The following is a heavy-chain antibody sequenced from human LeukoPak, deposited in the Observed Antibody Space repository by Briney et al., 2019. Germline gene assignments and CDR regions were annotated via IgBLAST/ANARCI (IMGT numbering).Heavy chain of an antibody. D-gene: IGHD4-17*01. J-gene: IGHJ5*02. V-gene: IGHV1-69*06. CDR1: GYTFTSYG. CDR2: IIPIFGTA. Sequence: SVKVSCKASGYTFTSYGISWVRQAPGQGLEWMGGIIPIFGTANYAQKFQGRVTITADKSTSTAYMELSSLRSEDTAVYYCARDPTVYGDYHHGWFDPWGQGTLVTVSS. CDR3: ARDPTVYGDYHHGWFDP.